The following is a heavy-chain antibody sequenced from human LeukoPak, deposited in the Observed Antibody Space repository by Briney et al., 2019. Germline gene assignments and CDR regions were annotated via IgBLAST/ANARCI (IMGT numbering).Heavy chain of an antibody. CDR3: ARQRETAVPGTGFDH. J-gene: IGHJ4*02. CDR1: GFAFSSYG. CDR2: IRYDGSNK. V-gene: IGHV3-30*02. Sequence: GGSLRLSCAASGFAFSSYGMHWVRQAPGKGLEWVAFIRYDGSNKYYADSVKGRFTISRDNSKNTLYLQMNSLRAEDTAVYYCARQRETAVPGTGFDHWGQGNLVAVSS. D-gene: IGHD6-19*01.